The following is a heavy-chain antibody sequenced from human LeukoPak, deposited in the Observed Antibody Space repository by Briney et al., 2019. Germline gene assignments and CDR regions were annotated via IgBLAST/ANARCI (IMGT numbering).Heavy chain of an antibody. Sequence: GASVKVSCKASGYTFTSYGISWVRQAPGQGLEWMGWISAYNGNTNYAQKLQGRVTMTTDTSTSTAYMELRSLRSDDTAVYYCARDRPLNVLRFLEWDWFDPWGQGTLVTVSS. CDR1: GYTFTSYG. CDR3: ARDRPLNVLRFLEWDWFDP. V-gene: IGHV1-18*01. J-gene: IGHJ5*02. CDR2: ISAYNGNT. D-gene: IGHD3-3*01.